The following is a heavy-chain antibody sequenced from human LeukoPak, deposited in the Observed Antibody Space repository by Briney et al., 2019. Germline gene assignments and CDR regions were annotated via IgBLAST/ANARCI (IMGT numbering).Heavy chain of an antibody. Sequence: SVKVSCKASGGTFSSYAISWVRQTPGQGLEWMGRIIPIFGTANYAQKFQGRVTITTDESTSTAYMELSSLRSEDTAVYYRARDEPYYYYFDYWGQGTLVTVSS. J-gene: IGHJ4*02. CDR2: IIPIFGTA. V-gene: IGHV1-69*05. CDR1: GGTFSSYA. D-gene: IGHD3-10*01. CDR3: ARDEPYYYYFDY.